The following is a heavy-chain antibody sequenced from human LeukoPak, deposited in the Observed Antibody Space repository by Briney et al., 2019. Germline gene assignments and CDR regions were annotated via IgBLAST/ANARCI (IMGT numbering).Heavy chain of an antibody. CDR3: AKAPFGYYDSSGCGIDYFDY. D-gene: IGHD3-22*01. CDR1: GFTFDDYA. V-gene: IGHV3-9*01. CDR2: ISWNSGSI. J-gene: IGHJ4*02. Sequence: PGGSLRLSCAASGFTFDDYAMHWVRQAPGKGLEWVSGISWNSGSIGYADSVKGRFTISRDNAKNSLYLQMNSLRAEDTALYYCAKAPFGYYDSSGCGIDYFDYWGQGTLVTVSS.